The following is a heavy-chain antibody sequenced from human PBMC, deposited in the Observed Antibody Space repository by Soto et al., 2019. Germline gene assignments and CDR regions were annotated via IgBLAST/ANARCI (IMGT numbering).Heavy chain of an antibody. CDR2: ISVSGGRT. V-gene: IGHV3-23*01. J-gene: IGHJ4*02. Sequence: GGSLRLSCAASGFSVSSYAMCWVRQAPGKGLEWVSSISVSGGRTYYADSVKGRFTIPRDNHKNTLYLQMNSLRAEDTALYDCAKDGQSITRNKPLDYWGQGTLVTVSS. D-gene: IGHD2-2*01. CDR3: AKDGQSITRNKPLDY. CDR1: GFSVSSYA.